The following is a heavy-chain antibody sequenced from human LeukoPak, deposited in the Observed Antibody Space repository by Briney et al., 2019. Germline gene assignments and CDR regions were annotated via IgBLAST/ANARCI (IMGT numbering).Heavy chain of an antibody. CDR3: ARERPNYYDSSGYDY. V-gene: IGHV4-59*01. CDR1: GGSISSYY. D-gene: IGHD3-22*01. CDR2: IYYSGST. Sequence: PSETLSLTCTVSGGSISSYYWSWIRQPPGKRLEWIGYIYYSGSTNYNPSLKSRVTISVDTSKNQFSLKLSSVTAADTAVYYCARERPNYYDSSGYDYWGQGTLVTVSS. J-gene: IGHJ4*02.